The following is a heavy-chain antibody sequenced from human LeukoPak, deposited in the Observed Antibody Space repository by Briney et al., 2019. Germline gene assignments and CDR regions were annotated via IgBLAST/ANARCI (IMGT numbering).Heavy chain of an antibody. CDR3: VRDSAYSPDY. CDR2: IRGNNDNT. D-gene: IGHD5-12*01. Sequence: ASVKVSCKTSGYIFNTYGISWVRQATGQGLEWMAWIRGNNDNTKYAQKFQGRVTLTTDTSTSTAYMELRGLTSDDMAVYYCVRDSAYSPDYWGQGSLVTVSP. J-gene: IGHJ4*02. V-gene: IGHV1-18*03. CDR1: GYIFNTYG.